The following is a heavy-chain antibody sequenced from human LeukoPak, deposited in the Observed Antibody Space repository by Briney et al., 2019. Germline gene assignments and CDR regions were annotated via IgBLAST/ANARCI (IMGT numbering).Heavy chain of an antibody. CDR1: GFTASSNY. D-gene: IGHD3-22*01. CDR2: IYSGGST. J-gene: IGHJ4*02. CDR3: VRGDYYDSSGEEY. Sequence: PGGSLRLSCAASGFTASSNYISWVRQAPGKGLEWVSVIYSGGSTYYADSVKGRFTISRDNSKNTLYLQMNSLRAEDTAVYYCVRGDYYDSSGEEYWGQGTLVTVSS. V-gene: IGHV3-53*01.